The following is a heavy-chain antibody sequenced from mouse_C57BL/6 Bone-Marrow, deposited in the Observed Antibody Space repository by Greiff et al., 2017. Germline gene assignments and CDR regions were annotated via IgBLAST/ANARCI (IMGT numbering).Heavy chain of an antibody. Sequence: EVKLMESGAELVRPGASVKLSCTASGFNIKDDYMHWVKQRPEQGLEWIGWIDTENGDTEYASKFQGKATIAADTSSNTAYLQLSTLSSEDTAVYYCTAAAFDVWGTGTTVTVSS. CDR3: TAAAFDV. CDR1: GFNIKDDY. V-gene: IGHV14-4*01. CDR2: IDTENGDT. J-gene: IGHJ1*03.